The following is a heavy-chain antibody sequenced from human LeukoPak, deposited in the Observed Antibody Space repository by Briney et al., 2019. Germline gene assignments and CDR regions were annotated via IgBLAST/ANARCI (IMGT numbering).Heavy chain of an antibody. CDR3: AKDLRFLTSRDYNWFDP. J-gene: IGHJ5*02. CDR1: GFTFSSYS. V-gene: IGHV3-21*01. Sequence: GGSLRLSCAASGFTFSSYSMNWVRQAPGKGLEWVSSISSSSSYIYYADSVKGRFTISRDNSKNTLYLQMNSLRAEDTAVYYCAKDLRFLTSRDYNWFDPWGQGTLVTVSS. D-gene: IGHD3-3*01. CDR2: ISSSSSYI.